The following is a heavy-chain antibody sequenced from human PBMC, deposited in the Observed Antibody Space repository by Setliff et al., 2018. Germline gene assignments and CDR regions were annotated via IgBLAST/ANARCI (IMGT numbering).Heavy chain of an antibody. Sequence: ASVKVSCKASGYTLTGYYMHWVRQAPGQGLEWMGWINPNSGGTNYAQKFQGWVTMTRDTSISTAYMELSRLRSDDTAVYYCARRRYYYDSSGYRWGGFYSDYWGQGTLVTVSS. CDR3: ARRRYYYDSSGYRWGGFYSDY. CDR1: GYTLTGYY. V-gene: IGHV1-2*04. D-gene: IGHD3-22*01. J-gene: IGHJ4*02. CDR2: INPNSGGT.